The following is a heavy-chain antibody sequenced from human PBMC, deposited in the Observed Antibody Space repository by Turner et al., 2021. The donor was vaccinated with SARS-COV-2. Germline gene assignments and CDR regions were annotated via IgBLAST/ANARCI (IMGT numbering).Heavy chain of an antibody. CDR1: GGSISSSNW. D-gene: IGHD6-13*01. V-gene: IGHV4-4*02. CDR3: ARRTQGYFNYGMDV. CDR2: IYHSGNT. Sequence: QVQLQASGPGLVKPSGTLSLTCAVSGGSISSSNWWSWVRQPPGKGLEWIGEIYHSGNTNYNPSLKSRVTISVDKSKNQFSLKLNSVTAAETAVYFCARRTQGYFNYGMDVWGQGTTVTVSS. J-gene: IGHJ6*02.